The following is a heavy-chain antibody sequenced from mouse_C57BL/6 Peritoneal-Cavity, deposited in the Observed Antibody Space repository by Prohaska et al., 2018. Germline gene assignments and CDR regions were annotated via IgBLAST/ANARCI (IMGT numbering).Heavy chain of an antibody. CDR1: GYMFTDYY. V-gene: IGHV1-26*01. CDR3: AMDYSNY. Sequence: EVQLQHSGHVLVKPGASVKLSCTASGYMFTDYYMNWVKQCHGKSLEWIGDINPNNGGTSYNQKFKGKATLTVDKSSSTAYMELRSLTSEDSAGYYCAMDYSNYWGQGTTLTVAS. D-gene: IGHD2-5*01. J-gene: IGHJ2*01. CDR2: INPNNGGT.